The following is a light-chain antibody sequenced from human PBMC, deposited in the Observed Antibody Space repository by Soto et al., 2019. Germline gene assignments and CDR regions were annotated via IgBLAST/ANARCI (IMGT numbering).Light chain of an antibody. J-gene: IGKJ2*01. V-gene: IGKV3-20*01. CDR1: QSFGGRS. Sequence: ENVLTQSPCTLYLSTGERATLSCTAIQSFGGRSLACSQQIPGQPPRHLSYGASSRAAGIPARFSGSRSGIDVKLTISRMAFEEFKFSYCHRYDDLSISFGQGTKLEIK. CDR3: HRYDDLSIS. CDR2: GAS.